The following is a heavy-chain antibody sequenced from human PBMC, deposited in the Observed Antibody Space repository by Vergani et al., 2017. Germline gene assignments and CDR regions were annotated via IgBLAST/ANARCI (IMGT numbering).Heavy chain of an antibody. CDR2: ISSGSSYR. CDR3: SSGVPGYQLATQYFQH. CDR1: GFTLVAYA. D-gene: IGHD2-2*01. J-gene: IGHJ1*01. Sequence: EVQLVESGGGLAKPGGSWSLSGVASGFTLVAYAITWVRQAPGKGLEWVSSISSGSSYRYYADSVKGRFTISRDTGEYSLLLQMNSLRPEDTAVYYCSSGVPGYQLATQYFQHWGQGTLVTVSS. V-gene: IGHV3-21*01.